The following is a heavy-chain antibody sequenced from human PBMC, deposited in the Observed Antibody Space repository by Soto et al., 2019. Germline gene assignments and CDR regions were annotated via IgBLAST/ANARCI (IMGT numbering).Heavy chain of an antibody. D-gene: IGHD5-12*01. V-gene: IGHV5-51*01. CDR2: IYPADSET. CDR1: GYSLTGYW. J-gene: IGHJ6*02. CDR3: ARPGWLRLGYYGMDV. Sequence: HGESLKISCKGSGYSLTGYWIVWVRQMPGKGLEWLGTIYPADSETKDSPSFQGQVTISADKSINTAYLQWSSLKASDTAIYYCARPGWLRLGYYGMDVWGQGTTVTVSS.